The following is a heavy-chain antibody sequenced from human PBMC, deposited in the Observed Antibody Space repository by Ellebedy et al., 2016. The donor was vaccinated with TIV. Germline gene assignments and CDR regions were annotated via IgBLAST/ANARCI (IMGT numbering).Heavy chain of an antibody. D-gene: IGHD3-9*01. V-gene: IGHV1-18*04. J-gene: IGHJ4*02. Sequence: AASVKVSCKASGYTFTSYGISWVRQAPGQGLEWMGWISAYNGNTNYAQKLQGRVTMTTDTSTSTAYMELRSLRSDDTAVYYCARVRALGVGILTGYEGYWGQGTLVTVSS. CDR3: ARVRALGVGILTGYEGY. CDR2: ISAYNGNT. CDR1: GYTFTSYG.